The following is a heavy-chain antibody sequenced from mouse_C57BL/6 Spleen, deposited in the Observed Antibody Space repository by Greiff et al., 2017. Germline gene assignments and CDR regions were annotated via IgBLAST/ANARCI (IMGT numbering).Heavy chain of an antibody. CDR1: GYTFPSYW. Sequence: VQLQQSGAELAKPGASVKLSCKASGYTFPSYWMHWVKQRPGQGLEWIGYINPSSGYTKYNQKFKDKATLTAAKTSSTAYMQLSILTYEDSAFYYCARVYGDYYAMDYWGQGTSVTVSS. V-gene: IGHV1-7*01. D-gene: IGHD1-1*01. J-gene: IGHJ4*01. CDR2: INPSSGYT. CDR3: ARVYGDYYAMDY.